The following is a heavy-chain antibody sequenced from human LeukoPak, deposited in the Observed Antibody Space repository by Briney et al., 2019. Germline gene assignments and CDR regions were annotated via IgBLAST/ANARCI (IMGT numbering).Heavy chain of an antibody. CDR2: ISSSSSYI. J-gene: IGHJ5*02. CDR3: ARGGYYGDYGSNWFDP. CDR1: GFTFSSYS. Sequence: GGSLRLSCAASGFTFSSYSMNWVRQAPGKGPEWVSSISSSSSYIYYADSVKGRFTISRDNAKNSLYLQMNSLRAEDTAVYYCARGGYYGDYGSNWFDPWGQGTLVTVSS. D-gene: IGHD4-17*01. V-gene: IGHV3-21*01.